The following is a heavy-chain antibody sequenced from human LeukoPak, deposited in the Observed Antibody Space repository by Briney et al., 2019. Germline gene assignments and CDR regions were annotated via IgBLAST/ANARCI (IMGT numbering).Heavy chain of an antibody. CDR1: GFTFSSYG. Sequence: GGSLRLSCAASGFTFSSYGMHWVRQAPGKGLEWVAFIRYDGSNKYYADSVKGRFTISRDNSKNTLYLQMNSLRAEDTAIYYCTKNLGQWLDFWGQGTLVTVSS. J-gene: IGHJ5*01. CDR2: IRYDGSNK. V-gene: IGHV3-30*02. CDR3: TKNLGQWLDF.